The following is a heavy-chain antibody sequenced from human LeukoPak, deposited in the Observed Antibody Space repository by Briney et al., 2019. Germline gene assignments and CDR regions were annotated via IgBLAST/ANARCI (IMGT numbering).Heavy chain of an antibody. CDR1: GGSVNSYY. Sequence: ASETLSLTCSVSGGSVNSYYWSWIRQPPGKGLEWIGYIHTSGESRYYPSLESRLTMSIDTSRNQLSLKLTSVTAADTAVYFCARLGSYHDFWGQGALVTVSS. D-gene: IGHD1-26*01. CDR3: ARLGSYHDF. J-gene: IGHJ4*02. CDR2: IHTSGES. V-gene: IGHV4-4*09.